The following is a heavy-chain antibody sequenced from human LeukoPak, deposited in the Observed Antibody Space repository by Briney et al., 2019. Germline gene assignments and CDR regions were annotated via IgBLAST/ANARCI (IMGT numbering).Heavy chain of an antibody. Sequence: SETLSLTCTVSGGSISSSSYYWGWIRQPPGKGLEWIGSIYYSGSTYYNPSLKSRVTISVDTSKNQFSLKLSSVTAADTAVYYCARVEYQAHSYYYMDVWGKGTTVTVSS. J-gene: IGHJ6*03. CDR1: GGSISSSSYY. CDR2: IYYSGST. V-gene: IGHV4-39*07. CDR3: ARVEYQAHSYYYMDV. D-gene: IGHD6-6*01.